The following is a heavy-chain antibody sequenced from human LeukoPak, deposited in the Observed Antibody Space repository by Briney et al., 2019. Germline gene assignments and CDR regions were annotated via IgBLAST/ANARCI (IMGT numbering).Heavy chain of an antibody. J-gene: IGHJ5*02. D-gene: IGHD3-3*01. CDR3: ARVPEGDDFWSGYYPFNWFDP. CDR2: INHSGST. Sequence: SETLSLTCAVYGGSFSGYYWSWMRQPPGKGLEWIGEINHSGSTNYNPSLKSRVTISVDTSKNQFSLKLSSVTAADTAVYYCARVPEGDDFWSGYYPFNWFDPWGQGTLVTVSS. CDR1: GGSFSGYY. V-gene: IGHV4-34*01.